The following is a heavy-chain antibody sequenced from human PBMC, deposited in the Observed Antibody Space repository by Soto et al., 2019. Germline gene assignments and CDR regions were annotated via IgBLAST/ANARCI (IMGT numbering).Heavy chain of an antibody. J-gene: IGHJ3*01. V-gene: IGHV3-30*03. CDR2: ISFDGSVD. CDR3: ATVQNGLETGTNGDALDV. D-gene: IGHD3-3*01. Sequence: QLVEAGGGVVQPGKSLRLSCAASGFAFGSFGMHWVRQAPGKGLEWVAVISFDGSVDHYVDTVKGRFTISRDNSKNTLFLQMNSLGVDDTAVSYCATVQNGLETGTNGDALDVWGRGTLVTVSP. CDR1: GFAFGSFG.